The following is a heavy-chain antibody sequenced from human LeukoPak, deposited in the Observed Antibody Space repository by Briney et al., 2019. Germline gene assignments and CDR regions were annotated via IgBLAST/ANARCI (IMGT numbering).Heavy chain of an antibody. Sequence: GGSLRLSCAASGFTFSSYEMNWVGQAPGKWLEWVSYISSSGSTIYYADSVKGRFTISRDNAKNSLYLQMNSLRAEDTAVYYCARDCGGGSCYSPAPGAFDIWGQGTMVTVSS. D-gene: IGHD2-15*01. CDR2: ISSSGSTI. CDR3: ARDCGGGSCYSPAPGAFDI. J-gene: IGHJ3*02. CDR1: GFTFSSYE. V-gene: IGHV3-48*03.